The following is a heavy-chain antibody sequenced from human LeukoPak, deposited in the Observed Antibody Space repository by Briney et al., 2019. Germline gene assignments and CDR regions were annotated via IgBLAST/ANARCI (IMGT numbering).Heavy chain of an antibody. V-gene: IGHV3-23*01. J-gene: IGHJ3*02. Sequence: GGSLRLSCAASGFTFSSYAMSWVRQAPGKGLEWVSAISGSGGSTYYADSVKGRFTISRDNSKNTLYLQMNSLRAEDTAVYYCARVGIVDDASDIWGQGTMVTVSS. CDR1: GFTFSSYA. CDR3: ARVGIVDDASDI. D-gene: IGHD3-22*01. CDR2: ISGSGGST.